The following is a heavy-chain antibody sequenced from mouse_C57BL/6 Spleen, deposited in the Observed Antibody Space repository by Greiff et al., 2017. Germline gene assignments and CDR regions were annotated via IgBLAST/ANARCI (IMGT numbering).Heavy chain of an antibody. V-gene: IGHV1-69*01. Sequence: QVQLQQPGAELVMPGASVKLSCKASGYTFTSYWMPWVKQRPGQGLEWIGEIDPSDSYTNYNQKFQGKSTLTVDKSSSTAYMQLSSLTSEDSAVYYCARNYYYGSSPWYFDVWGTGTTVTVSS. CDR2: IDPSDSYT. D-gene: IGHD1-1*01. CDR1: GYTFTSYW. J-gene: IGHJ1*03. CDR3: ARNYYYGSSPWYFDV.